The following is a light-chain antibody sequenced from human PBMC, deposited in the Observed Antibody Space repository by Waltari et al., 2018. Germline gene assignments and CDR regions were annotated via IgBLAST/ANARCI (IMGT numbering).Light chain of an antibody. CDR2: SNN. J-gene: IGLJ3*02. V-gene: IGLV1-44*01. CDR3: AAWDDSLNGPRWV. CDR1: SSNIGSNT. Sequence: QSVLTQPPSASGTPGQRVTISCSGSSSNIGSNTVNWYQQLPGTAPKLLIYSNNQRPSGVPDRFSGSKSGTSASLASSGLQSEDEADYYCAAWDDSLNGPRWVFGGGTKLTVL.